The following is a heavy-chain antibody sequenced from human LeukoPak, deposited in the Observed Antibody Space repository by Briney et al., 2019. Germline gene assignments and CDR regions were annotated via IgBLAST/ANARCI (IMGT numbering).Heavy chain of an antibody. J-gene: IGHJ3*02. D-gene: IGHD1-26*01. CDR2: IRYDGSNK. CDR1: GFTFSSDG. CDR3: AKDGQWELLQGAFHI. V-gene: IGHV3-30*02. Sequence: GGSLRLSCAASGFTFSSDGMHWVRQAPGRGLEWVAFIRYDGSNKYYADSVKGRFTISRDNSKNTLYLQMNSLRAEDTAVYYCAKDGQWELLQGAFHIWGQGTMVTVSS.